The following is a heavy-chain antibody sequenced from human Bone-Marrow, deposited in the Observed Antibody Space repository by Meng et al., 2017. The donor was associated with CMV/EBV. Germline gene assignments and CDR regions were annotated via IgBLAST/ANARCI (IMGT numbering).Heavy chain of an antibody. V-gene: IGHV1-2*02. J-gene: IGHJ6*02. CDR1: GYTFTGYY. Sequence: ASVKVSCKASGYTFTGYYMHWVRQAPGQGLEWMGWINPNSGGTNYAQKFQGRVTMTRDTSISTAYMELSRLRSDDTAVYYCARVQVVPAARDSYYYYYGMDVWGQGTTVIVSS. CDR3: ARVQVVPAARDSYYYYYGMDV. D-gene: IGHD2-2*01. CDR2: INPNSGGT.